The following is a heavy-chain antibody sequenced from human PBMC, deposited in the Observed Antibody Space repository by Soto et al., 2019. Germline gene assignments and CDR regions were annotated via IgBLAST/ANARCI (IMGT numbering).Heavy chain of an antibody. Sequence: QVQLVQSGAEVKKPGASVKVSCKASGYTFTSYYMHWVRQAPGQGLEWMGIINPSVGSTSYAQKFQGRVPMTSDTSTSTVYMELSSLRSEDTAVYYCARDFRGSPTELDYWGQGNLVTVSS. D-gene: IGHD2-15*01. CDR3: ARDFRGSPTELDY. V-gene: IGHV1-46*01. CDR1: GYTFTSYY. CDR2: INPSVGST. J-gene: IGHJ4*02.